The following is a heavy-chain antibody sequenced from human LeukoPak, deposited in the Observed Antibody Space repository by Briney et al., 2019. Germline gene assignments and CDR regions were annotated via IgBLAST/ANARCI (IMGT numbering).Heavy chain of an antibody. CDR3: ARVPARRVVTTPTYFDS. V-gene: IGHV4-59*01. D-gene: IGHD2-21*02. J-gene: IGHJ4*02. Sequence: SETLSLTCTVSGGSISSYYWSWIRQPPGKGLEWIGYSYYTGSTNYNPSLKSRLTISVDTSKNHFSLRLTSVTAADTAVYYCARVPARRVVTTPTYFDSWGQGTLVTVSS. CDR1: GGSISSYY. CDR2: SYYTGST.